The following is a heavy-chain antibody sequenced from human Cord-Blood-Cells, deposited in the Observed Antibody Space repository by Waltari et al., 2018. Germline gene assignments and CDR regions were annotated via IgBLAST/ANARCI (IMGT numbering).Heavy chain of an antibody. V-gene: IGHV3-7*01. CDR2: IKQDGSEK. Sequence: EVQLVESGGGLVQPGGSLRLSCAASGFTFSSYWISWVRQAPGKGLEWVANIKQDGSEKYYVDSVKGRFTISRDNAKNSLYLQMNSLRAEDTAVYYCARPQYYDILTGYHDAFDIWGQGTMVTVSS. D-gene: IGHD3-9*01. CDR3: ARPQYYDILTGYHDAFDI. CDR1: GFTFSSYW. J-gene: IGHJ3*02.